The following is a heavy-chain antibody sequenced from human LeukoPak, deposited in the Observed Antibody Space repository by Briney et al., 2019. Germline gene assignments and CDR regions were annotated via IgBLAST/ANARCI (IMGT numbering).Heavy chain of an antibody. J-gene: IGHJ4*02. CDR3: ARDPAYGALDY. Sequence: GGSLRLSCAASGFTFSSYSMNWVRQAPGKGLEWVSSISSSSSYIYYADSVKGRFTISRDNAKNSLYLQMNSLRADDTAIYYCARDPAYGALDYWGQGILVTVSS. CDR1: GFTFSSYS. CDR2: ISSSSSYI. D-gene: IGHD4-17*01. V-gene: IGHV3-21*01.